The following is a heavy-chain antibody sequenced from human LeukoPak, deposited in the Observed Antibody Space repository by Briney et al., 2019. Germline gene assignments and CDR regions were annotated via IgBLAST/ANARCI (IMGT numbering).Heavy chain of an antibody. J-gene: IGHJ4*02. CDR1: GFTFNTYA. D-gene: IGHD3-10*01. Sequence: PGGSLRLSCAASGFTFNTYAMSWVRQAPGKGLEWVSAISGSGGSTYYADSVKGRFTISRDNSKNTLYLQMNSLRAEDTAVYYCAKQDTDYYGSGNWGQGTLVTVSS. V-gene: IGHV3-23*01. CDR2: ISGSGGST. CDR3: AKQDTDYYGSGN.